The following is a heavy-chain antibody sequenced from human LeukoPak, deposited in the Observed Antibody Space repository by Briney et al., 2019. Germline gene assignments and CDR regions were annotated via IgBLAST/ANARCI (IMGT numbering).Heavy chain of an antibody. CDR1: GFTVSSNY. J-gene: IGHJ6*02. V-gene: IGHV3-66*01. Sequence: GGSLRLSCAASGFTVSSNYMSWVRQAPGKGLEWVSVIYSGGTTFYAESVKGRFTISRDNSKNTLYLQMNSLRAGDTAVYYCARDCSSTSCHYGMDVWGQGTTVTVSS. D-gene: IGHD2-2*01. CDR3: ARDCSSTSCHYGMDV. CDR2: IYSGGTT.